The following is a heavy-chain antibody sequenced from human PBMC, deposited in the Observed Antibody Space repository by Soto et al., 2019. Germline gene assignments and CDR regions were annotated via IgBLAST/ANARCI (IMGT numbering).Heavy chain of an antibody. CDR1: GYTFTRSG. CDR3: VREGVAPYYYYGMDV. CDR2: ISSYNGDT. V-gene: IGHV1-18*01. J-gene: IGHJ6*02. Sequence: QVQLVQSGAEVKKPGASVKVSCKASGYTFTRSGISWVRQAPGQGPEWMGWISSYNGDTNYAQTFQGRVTMTTDTSTSTAYMELRSLRSDDTAVYYCVREGVAPYYYYGMDVWGQGIPVTVSS. D-gene: IGHD5-12*01.